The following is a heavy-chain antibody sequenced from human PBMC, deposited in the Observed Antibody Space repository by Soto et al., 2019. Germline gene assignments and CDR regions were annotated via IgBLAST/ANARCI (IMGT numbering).Heavy chain of an antibody. CDR1: GGSVSSGSYY. Sequence: SETLSLTFTVSGGSVSSGSYYWSWIRQPPGKGLEWIGYIYYSGSTNYNPSLKSRVTISVDTSKNQFSLKLSSVTAVDTAVYYCAREHKYYGMDVWGQGTTVTVSS. CDR3: AREHKYYGMDV. CDR2: IYYSGST. J-gene: IGHJ6*02. V-gene: IGHV4-61*01.